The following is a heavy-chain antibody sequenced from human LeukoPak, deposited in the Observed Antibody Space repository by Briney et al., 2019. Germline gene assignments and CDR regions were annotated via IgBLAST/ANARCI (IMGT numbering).Heavy chain of an antibody. CDR1: GVSFSGYY. J-gene: IGHJ4*02. Sequence: KPSETLSLTCAVYGVSFSGYYWSWIRQPPGKGLEWIGEINHSGSTNYNPSLKSRVTISVDTSKNQFSLKLSSVTAADTAVYYCARGLEISVTGYFDYWGQGTLVTVSS. CDR3: ARGLEISVTGYFDY. V-gene: IGHV4-34*01. CDR2: INHSGST. D-gene: IGHD1-20*01.